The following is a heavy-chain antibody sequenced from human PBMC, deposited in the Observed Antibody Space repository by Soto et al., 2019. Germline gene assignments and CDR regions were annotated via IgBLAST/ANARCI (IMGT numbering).Heavy chain of an antibody. D-gene: IGHD3-10*01. CDR1: GGSISSYY. V-gene: IGHV4-59*01. CDR2: IYYSGST. CDR3: ARVPNYYGSGRYYYYGMDV. Sequence: SLTCTVSGGSISSYYWSWIRQPPGKGLEWIGYIYYSGSTNYNPSLKSRVTISVDTSKNQFSLKLSSVTAADTAVYYCARVPNYYGSGRYYYYGMDVWGQGTTVTVSS. J-gene: IGHJ6*02.